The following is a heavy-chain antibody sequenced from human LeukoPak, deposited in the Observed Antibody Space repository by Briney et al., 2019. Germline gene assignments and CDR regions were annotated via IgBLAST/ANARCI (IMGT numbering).Heavy chain of an antibody. Sequence: PGRSLRLSCAASGFTFSSYGMHWVRQALGKGLEWVAVIWYDGSNKYSADSVKGRFTISRDNSKNTLDLQMNSLSAEDTAVYYCARDRSYDFWRGYSTPDYWGQGTLVTVSS. CDR2: IWYDGSNK. CDR1: GFTFSSYG. D-gene: IGHD3-3*01. V-gene: IGHV3-33*01. J-gene: IGHJ4*02. CDR3: ARDRSYDFWRGYSTPDY.